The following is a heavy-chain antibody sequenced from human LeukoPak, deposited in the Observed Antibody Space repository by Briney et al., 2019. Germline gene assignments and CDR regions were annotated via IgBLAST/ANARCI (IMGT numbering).Heavy chain of an antibody. D-gene: IGHD2-15*01. Sequence: PGGSLRLFYAASGFTFSSYAMHWVRQAPGKGLEWVAVISYDGSNKYYADSVKGRFTISRDNSKNTLYLQMNSLRAEDTAVYYCARVPQRYCSGGSCSLGYYGMDVWGKGTTVTVSS. V-gene: IGHV3-30*04. CDR2: ISYDGSNK. CDR3: ARVPQRYCSGGSCSLGYYGMDV. CDR1: GFTFSSYA. J-gene: IGHJ6*04.